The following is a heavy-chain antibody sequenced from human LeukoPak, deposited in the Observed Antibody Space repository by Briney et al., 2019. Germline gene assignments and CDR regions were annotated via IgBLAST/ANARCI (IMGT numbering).Heavy chain of an antibody. Sequence: GGSLRLSCAASGFTFSSYWMSWVRQAPGKGLEYVSAINSNGGSTYYANPVKGRFTISRENSKNTLYLHMGSLRAEDMAIYYCARSYCSSITCHVFDYWGQGTLVTVSS. CDR1: GFTFSSYW. V-gene: IGHV3-64*01. D-gene: IGHD2-2*01. J-gene: IGHJ4*02. CDR3: ARSYCSSITCHVFDY. CDR2: INSNGGST.